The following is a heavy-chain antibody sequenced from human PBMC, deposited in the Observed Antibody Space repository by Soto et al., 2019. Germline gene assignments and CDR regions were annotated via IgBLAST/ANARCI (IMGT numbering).Heavy chain of an antibody. CDR2: ISGSGGGT. CDR1: GFTFSTYA. Sequence: EVQLLESGGGLVQPGGSLRLSCAASGFTFSTYAMSWVRQAPGKGLEWVSAISGSGGGTYYADSLKGRFTISRDNSKNTLFLQMNSLRAEDTAVYYCAKDRDDYFVYWGQGTLVTVSS. CDR3: AKDRDDYFVY. J-gene: IGHJ4*02. D-gene: IGHD3-10*01. V-gene: IGHV3-23*01.